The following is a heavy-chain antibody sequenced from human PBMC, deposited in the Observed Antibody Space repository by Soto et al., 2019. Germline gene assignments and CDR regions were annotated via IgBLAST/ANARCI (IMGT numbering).Heavy chain of an antibody. CDR1: GGTFSIYG. CDR2: IIPILTTP. D-gene: IGHD2-8*02. V-gene: IGHV1-69*13. J-gene: IGHJ6*02. CDR3: ATSVGIAPTGEDGMDV. Sequence: ASVKVSCKAAGGTFSIYGFSWVRQAPGQGPEWIGGIIPILTTPNYAQKFHGRVTIVADESTTTVYMELSSLKSEDTAVYYCATSVGIAPTGEDGMDVWGQGTSVTVSS.